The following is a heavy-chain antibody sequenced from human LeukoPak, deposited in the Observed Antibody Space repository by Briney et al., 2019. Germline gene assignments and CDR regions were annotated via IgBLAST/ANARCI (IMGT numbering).Heavy chain of an antibody. J-gene: IGHJ4*02. D-gene: IGHD6-19*01. CDR1: GGSINNYH. CDR3: ARRDISSGWSFDY. V-gene: IGHV4-4*07. CDR2: IYTDGST. Sequence: SETLSLTCPVSGGSINNYHWSWIRQPAGKGLEWIGQIYTDGSTNYNPPLKSRVTMSIDTTEDRVSLTIRSVTAADTAFYYCARRDISSGWSFDYWGQGTLVTVSS.